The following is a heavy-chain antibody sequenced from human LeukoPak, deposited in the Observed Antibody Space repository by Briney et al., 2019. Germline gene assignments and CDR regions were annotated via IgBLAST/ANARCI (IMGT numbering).Heavy chain of an antibody. Sequence: PGESLKISCKGSGYSFTSYWIGWVRQMPGKGLEWKGIIYPGDSDTRYSPSFQGQVTISADKSISTAYLQWSSLKASDSAMYYCGRHKEEYSYADYWGQGTLVTVSS. CDR1: GYSFTSYW. J-gene: IGHJ4*02. V-gene: IGHV5-51*01. CDR2: IYPGDSDT. CDR3: GRHKEEYSYADY. D-gene: IGHD5-18*01.